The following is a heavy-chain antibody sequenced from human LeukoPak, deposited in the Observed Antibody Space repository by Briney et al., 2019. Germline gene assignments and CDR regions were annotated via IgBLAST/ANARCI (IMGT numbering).Heavy chain of an antibody. Sequence: GGSLRPSCAASGFTFSSYSMIWVRQAPGKGLEWVSYISSSSTTIYYADSVKGRFTISRDNAKNSLYLQMDSLRDEDTAVYYCARPNCGGTYGMDVWGQGTTVTVSS. J-gene: IGHJ6*02. CDR3: ARPNCGGTYGMDV. CDR2: ISSSSTTI. V-gene: IGHV3-48*02. D-gene: IGHD2-21*01. CDR1: GFTFSSYS.